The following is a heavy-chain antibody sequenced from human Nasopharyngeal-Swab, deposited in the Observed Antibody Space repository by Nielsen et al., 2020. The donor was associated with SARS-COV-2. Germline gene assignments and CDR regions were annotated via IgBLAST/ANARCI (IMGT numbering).Heavy chain of an antibody. CDR3: ARDYGILWRRVPFDI. D-gene: IGHD2-21*01. V-gene: IGHV3-11*01. J-gene: IGHJ3*02. Sequence: WIRQPPGKGLEWVSYISSSGSTIYYADSVKGRFTISRDNAKNSLYPQMNSLRAEDTAVYYCARDYGILWRRVPFDIWGQGTMVTVSS. CDR2: ISSSGSTI.